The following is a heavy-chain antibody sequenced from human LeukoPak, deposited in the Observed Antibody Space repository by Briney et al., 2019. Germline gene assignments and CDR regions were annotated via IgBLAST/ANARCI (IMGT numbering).Heavy chain of an antibody. CDR1: GGSISSYY. Sequence: PSETLSLTCTVSGGSISSYYWSWIRQPAGQGLEWIGRIYTSGSTNYNPSLKSRVTMSVDTSKNQFSLKLSSVTAADTAVYYCASQGGYGTLAYCGGDCYPGAFDIWGQGTMVTVSS. CDR3: ASQGGYGTLAYCGGDCYPGAFDI. CDR2: IYTSGST. J-gene: IGHJ3*02. V-gene: IGHV4-4*07. D-gene: IGHD2-21*02.